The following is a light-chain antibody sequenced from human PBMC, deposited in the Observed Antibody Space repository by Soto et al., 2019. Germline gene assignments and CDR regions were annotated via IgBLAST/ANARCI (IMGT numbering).Light chain of an antibody. J-gene: IGLJ1*01. CDR1: SSDIGAYIY. V-gene: IGLV2-14*01. CDR3: TSYTSDATPYV. Sequence: QSALTQPPSASGSPGQSVTISCTGTSSDIGAYIYVSWYQHHPGKAPKLMIHEVSDRPSGVSNRFSGSKSGNTASLTISGLQAEDEADYYCTSYTSDATPYVFGTGTKLTVL. CDR2: EVS.